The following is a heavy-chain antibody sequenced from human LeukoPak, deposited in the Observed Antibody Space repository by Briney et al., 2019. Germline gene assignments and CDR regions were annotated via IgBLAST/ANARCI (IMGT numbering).Heavy chain of an antibody. CDR2: IFYSGNT. CDR1: GVSMSSYY. J-gene: IGHJ4*02. V-gene: IGHV4-59*08. CDR3: ARLAAISGSDYPDD. Sequence: PSETLSLTCTVSGVSMSSYYWSWIRQPPGKGLEWIGYIFYSGNTIYNPSHRSRVTISADTSKNHFSLRLRSVTAADTAVYYCARLAAISGSDYPDDWGKGTLVTVSS. D-gene: IGHD1-26*01.